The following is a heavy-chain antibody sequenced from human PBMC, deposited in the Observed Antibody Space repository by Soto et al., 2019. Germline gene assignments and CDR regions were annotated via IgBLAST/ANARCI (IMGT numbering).Heavy chain of an antibody. CDR3: ARAVYCGDDCYSYGMDV. D-gene: IGHD2-21*02. CDR2: INPHSGST. Sequence: QVQVVQSGAEVKKPGASVKISCKTSGYSFTDDYLHWVRQAPGQGLEWVGWINPHSGSTNFAQKFLGRDSMTRDTSISTAYMELFSLTSDDTAIYYCARAVYCGDDCYSYGMDVWGQGTTVTVSS. CDR1: GYSFTDDY. J-gene: IGHJ6*02. V-gene: IGHV1-2*02.